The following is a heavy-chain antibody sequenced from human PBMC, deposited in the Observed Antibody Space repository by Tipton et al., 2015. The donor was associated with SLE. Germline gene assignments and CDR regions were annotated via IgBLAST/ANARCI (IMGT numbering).Heavy chain of an antibody. D-gene: IGHD3-10*01. V-gene: IGHV1-18*01. Sequence: QVQLVQSGAEVKKPGASVKVSCKASGYTFTSYDISWVRQAPGQGLEWLGWISVYNGDTNCAKKYQDRVTLTTDTSTTTAYMELRGLTFDDTAVYYCARDLYYYGSGSGVDFWGQGTLVTVSS. CDR1: GYTFTSYD. J-gene: IGHJ4*02. CDR2: ISVYNGDT. CDR3: ARDLYYYGSGSGVDF.